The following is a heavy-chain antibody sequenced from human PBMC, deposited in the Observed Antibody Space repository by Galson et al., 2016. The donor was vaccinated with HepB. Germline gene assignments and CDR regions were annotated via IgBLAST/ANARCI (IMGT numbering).Heavy chain of an antibody. Sequence: SLRLSCAASGFTFSRYAMYWVRQAPGKGLEWVAVISYDGSNIYYADSVKGRFTISGDNSKNTLYLQMNSLRAEDTAVYYCARPRAQPDDALDIWGQGTMVTVSS. CDR2: ISYDGSNI. CDR3: ARPRAQPDDALDI. J-gene: IGHJ3*02. CDR1: GFTFSRYA. V-gene: IGHV3-30-3*01.